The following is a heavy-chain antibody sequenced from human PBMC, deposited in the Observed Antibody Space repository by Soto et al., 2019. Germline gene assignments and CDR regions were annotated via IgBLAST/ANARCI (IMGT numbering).Heavy chain of an antibody. J-gene: IGHJ6*02. CDR3: ARAYSGDGYNFYYYYGMDV. D-gene: IGHD5-12*01. V-gene: IGHV5-51*01. CDR1: GYCFTSYW. CDR2: IYPGDSDT. Sequence: GESLKISCKGSGYCFTSYWIGWVRQMPGKGLEWMGIIYPGDSDTRYSPSFQGQVTISADKSISTAYLQWSSLKASDTAMYYCARAYSGDGYNFYYYYGMDVWGQGTTVTVSS.